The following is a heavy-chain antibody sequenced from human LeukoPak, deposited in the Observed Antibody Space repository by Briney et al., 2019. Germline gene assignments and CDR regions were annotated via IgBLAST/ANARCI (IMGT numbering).Heavy chain of an antibody. CDR3: ARDPVRIAAAGTRGRNWFDP. CDR1: GGTFSSYA. CDR2: IIPILGIA. J-gene: IGHJ5*02. D-gene: IGHD6-13*01. Sequence: GASVKVSCKASGGTFSSYAISWVRQAPGQGLEWMGRIIPILGIANYAQKFQGRVTITADKSTSTAYMELSRLRSDDTAVYYCARDPVRIAAAGTRGRNWFDPWGQGTLVTVSS. V-gene: IGHV1-69*04.